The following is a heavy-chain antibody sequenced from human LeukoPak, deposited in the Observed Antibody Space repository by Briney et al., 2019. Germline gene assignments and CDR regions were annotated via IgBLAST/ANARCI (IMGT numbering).Heavy chain of an antibody. CDR2: ISWNSGSI. D-gene: IGHD1-26*01. V-gene: IGHV3-9*01. Sequence: GGSLRLSCAASGFTFGDHAMHWVRQAPGKGLEWVSGISWNSGSIGYADSVKGRFTISRDNSKNTLYLQMNSLRAEDTAVYYCARDGGRDKEDYWGQGTLVTVSS. CDR1: GFTFGDHA. J-gene: IGHJ4*02. CDR3: ARDGGRDKEDY.